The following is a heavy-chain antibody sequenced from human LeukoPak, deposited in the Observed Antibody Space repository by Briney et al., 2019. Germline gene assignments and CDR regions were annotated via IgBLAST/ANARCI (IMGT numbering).Heavy chain of an antibody. CDR3: ARALRVVPAATDYYCYGMDV. Sequence: PGGSLRLSCAASGFAFSTYSMNWVRQAPGKGLEWVSFSSSSSSYKNYADSVKGRFTISRDNSKNTLYLQMNSLRAEDTAVYYCARALRVVPAATDYYCYGMDVWGQGTTVTVSS. D-gene: IGHD2-2*01. CDR1: GFAFSTYS. V-gene: IGHV3-21*01. CDR2: SSSSSSYK. J-gene: IGHJ6*02.